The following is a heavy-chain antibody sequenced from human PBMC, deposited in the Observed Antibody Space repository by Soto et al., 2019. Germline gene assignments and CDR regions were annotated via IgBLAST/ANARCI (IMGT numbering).Heavy chain of an antibody. CDR2: IKTDGSTI. Sequence: EVQLVESGGGLVQPGESLRLSCEASGFTFSNHWMHWVRQAPGKGPVWVARIKTDGSTINYADYVKGRFTVSRDNAKNTLFLQMNRLRVQDTAVYYCARNWNGVDYWGQGTLVTVSS. V-gene: IGHV3-74*01. CDR3: ARNWNGVDY. CDR1: GFTFSNHW. D-gene: IGHD1-1*01. J-gene: IGHJ4*02.